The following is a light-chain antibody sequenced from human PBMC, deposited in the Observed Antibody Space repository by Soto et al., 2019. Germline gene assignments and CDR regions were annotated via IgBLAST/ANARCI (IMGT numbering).Light chain of an antibody. Sequence: QSVLTQPPSASGTPEQRVTISCSGTRSNIGSNTVNWYRLLPGTAPELLMYSNDQRPSGVPGRFSASKSGTSASLAISGLQSEDESDYYCAAWDDRLNGYVFGTGTKVT. CDR1: RSNIGSNT. CDR2: SND. CDR3: AAWDDRLNGYV. J-gene: IGLJ1*01. V-gene: IGLV1-44*01.